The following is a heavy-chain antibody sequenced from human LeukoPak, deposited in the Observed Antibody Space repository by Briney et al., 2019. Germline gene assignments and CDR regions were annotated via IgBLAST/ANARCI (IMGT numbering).Heavy chain of an antibody. CDR1: GGSISNYY. CDR2: IYARGNT. CDR3: ARTPIYYFDNSGYYN. Sequence: SETLSLTCTVSGGSISNYYWSWIRQPAGKGLEWIGLIYARGNTNYNPSLESRVTMSIDTSKNQFSLKLTSATAADTAVYYCARTPIYYFDNSGYYNWGQGTLVTVSS. D-gene: IGHD3-22*01. J-gene: IGHJ4*02. V-gene: IGHV4-4*07.